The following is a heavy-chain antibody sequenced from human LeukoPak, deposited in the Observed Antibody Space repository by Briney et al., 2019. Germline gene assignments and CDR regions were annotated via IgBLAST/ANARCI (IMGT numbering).Heavy chain of an antibody. CDR2: ISAYNGNT. D-gene: IGHD2-2*01. Sequence: GASVEVSCKASGGTFSSYAISWVRQAPGQGLEWMGWISAYNGNTNYAQKLQGRVTMTTDTSTSTAYMELRSLRSDDTAVYYCASKEGYCSSTSCSSFDYWGQGTLVTVSS. J-gene: IGHJ4*02. CDR3: ASKEGYCSSTSCSSFDY. V-gene: IGHV1-18*01. CDR1: GGTFSSYA.